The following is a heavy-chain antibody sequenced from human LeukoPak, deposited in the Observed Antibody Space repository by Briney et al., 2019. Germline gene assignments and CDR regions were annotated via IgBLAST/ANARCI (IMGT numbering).Heavy chain of an antibody. D-gene: IGHD3-10*01. J-gene: IGHJ5*02. CDR3: ARGFEKVRGVPTRWFDP. CDR1: GYTFTGYY. Sequence: ASVKVSCKASGYTFTGYYMHWVRQAPGQGLEWMGWINPNSGGTNYAQKFQGRVTMTRDTSISTAYMELSRLRSDDTAVYYCARGFEKVRGVPTRWFDPWGQGTLVTVSS. V-gene: IGHV1-2*02. CDR2: INPNSGGT.